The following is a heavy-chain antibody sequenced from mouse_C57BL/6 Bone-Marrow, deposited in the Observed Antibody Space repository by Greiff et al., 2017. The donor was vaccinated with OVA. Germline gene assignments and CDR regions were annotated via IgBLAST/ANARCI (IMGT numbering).Heavy chain of an antibody. CDR2: INPYNGDT. CDR3: AREGYGSSYDYWYFDV. D-gene: IGHD1-1*01. Sequence: EVMLVESGPELVKPGDSVKISCKASGYSFTGYFMNWVMQIHGKSLEWIGRINPYNGDTFYNQKFKGKATLTVDKSSSTAHMELRSLTSEDPAVYYCAREGYGSSYDYWYFDVWGTGTTVTVSS. V-gene: IGHV1-20*01. J-gene: IGHJ1*03. CDR1: GYSFTGYF.